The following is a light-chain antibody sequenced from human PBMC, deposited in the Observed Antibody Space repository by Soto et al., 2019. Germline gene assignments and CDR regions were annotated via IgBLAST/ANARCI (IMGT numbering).Light chain of an antibody. J-gene: IGKJ4*01. CDR1: QSLSSN. V-gene: IGKV3-15*01. CDR2: ATS. CDR3: QQYNHWPRMLS. Sequence: EIVLTQSPATLYVSPGETATLSCRASQSLSSNVAWYQQRPRQAPRLLIYATSSRASDVPARFSGTGSGTEFTLTIASLQSEDFAIYYCQQYNHWPRMLSFGGGIKVELK.